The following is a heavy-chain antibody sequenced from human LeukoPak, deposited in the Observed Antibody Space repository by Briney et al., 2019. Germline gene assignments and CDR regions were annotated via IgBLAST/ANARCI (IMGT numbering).Heavy chain of an antibody. Sequence: VASVTVSCTASGYTFTSYGISWVRQAPGQGLEWMGWISAYNGNTNYAQKLQGRVTMTTDTSTSTAYMELRSLRSDDTAVYYCARGPRYNWNYVYYYMDVWGKGTTVTVSS. J-gene: IGHJ6*03. CDR2: ISAYNGNT. D-gene: IGHD1-7*01. V-gene: IGHV1-18*01. CDR1: GYTFTSYG. CDR3: ARGPRYNWNYVYYYMDV.